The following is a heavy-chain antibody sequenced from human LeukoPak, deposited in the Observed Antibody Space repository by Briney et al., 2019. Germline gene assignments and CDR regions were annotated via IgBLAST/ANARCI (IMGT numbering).Heavy chain of an antibody. D-gene: IGHD3-22*01. CDR2: INPNSGGA. V-gene: IGHV1-2*02. Sequence: ASVKVSCKASGYTFTGYYMHWVRQAPGQGLEWMGWINPNSGGANYAQKFQSRVTMTRDTSISTAYMELSRLRSDDTAVYYCARAGENYDSSGYYYEDYWGQGTLVTVSS. CDR3: ARAGENYDSSGYYYEDY. J-gene: IGHJ4*02. CDR1: GYTFTGYY.